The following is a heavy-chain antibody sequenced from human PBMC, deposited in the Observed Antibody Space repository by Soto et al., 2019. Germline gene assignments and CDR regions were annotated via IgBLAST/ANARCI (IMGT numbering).Heavy chain of an antibody. CDR3: ARELERVFDY. CDR2: IAYDGRNK. D-gene: IGHD1-1*01. V-gene: IGHV3-30*04. Sequence: QVQLVEPGGAVVQPGRSLRLSCAASGLTFSSYASHWVRQAPGKGLEWVAVIAYDGRNKYYAASVKGRFTISRDNSKNTLYLQMNSLRIEDTAVYYCARELERVFDYWGQGTLVTVSS. J-gene: IGHJ4*02. CDR1: GLTFSSYA.